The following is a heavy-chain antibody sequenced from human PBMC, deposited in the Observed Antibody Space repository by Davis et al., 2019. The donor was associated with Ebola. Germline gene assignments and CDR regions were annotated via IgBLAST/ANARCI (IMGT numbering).Heavy chain of an antibody. V-gene: IGHV4-31*03. D-gene: IGHD3-9*01. CDR1: GGSISSGGYY. CDR3: ARVRNYDILTGYPTHVFDI. J-gene: IGHJ3*02. Sequence: SETLSLTCTVSGGSISSGGYYWSWIRQHPGKGLEWIGYIYYSGSTYYNPSLKSRVTISVDTSKNQFSLKLSSVTAADTAFYYCARVRNYDILTGYPTHVFDIWGQGTMVTVSS. CDR2: IYYSGST.